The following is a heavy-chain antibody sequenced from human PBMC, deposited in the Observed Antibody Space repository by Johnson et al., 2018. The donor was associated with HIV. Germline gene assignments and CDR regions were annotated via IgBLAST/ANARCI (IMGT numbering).Heavy chain of an antibody. Sequence: VQLVESGGGVVQPGRSLRLSCATSGFTLSNYGIHWVRQAPGKGPVWVSRINSDGSSTNYADSVKGRFSISRDNAENTLYLQMNSLRAEDTAVYYCAREGPYWAFDIWGQG. CDR3: AREGPYWAFDI. D-gene: IGHD2-15*01. CDR1: GFTLSNYG. CDR2: INSDGSST. J-gene: IGHJ3*02. V-gene: IGHV3-74*01.